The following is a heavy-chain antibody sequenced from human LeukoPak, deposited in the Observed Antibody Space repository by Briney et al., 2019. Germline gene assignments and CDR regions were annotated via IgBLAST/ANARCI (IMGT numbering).Heavy chain of an antibody. D-gene: IGHD6-13*01. V-gene: IGHV4-59*01. J-gene: IGHJ5*02. CDR2: IYYSGST. CDR3: ARDAIAAAGPRWFDP. CDR1: GVSISSYY. Sequence: SETLSLTCTVSGVSISSYYWSWIRQPPGKGLEWIGYIYYSGSTNYNPSLKSRVTISVDTSKNQFSLKLSSVTAADTAVYYCARDAIAAAGPRWFDPWGQGTLVTVSS.